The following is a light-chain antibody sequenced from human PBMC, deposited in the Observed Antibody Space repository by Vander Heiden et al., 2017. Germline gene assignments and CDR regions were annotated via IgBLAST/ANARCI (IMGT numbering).Light chain of an antibody. J-gene: IGLJ2*01. CDR1: NLRNSY. V-gene: IGLV3-19*01. CDR2: AKN. CDR3: NYRDNSGNYREVL. Sequence: SSELPQDPAVSVALGQTVRVTCQGDNLRNSYASWDQQKPGQAPVLVIYAKNNRHSGSPDRFADSNSGNTAALTITGAQAEEEADYYCNYRDNSGNYREVLFGGGTKLTVL.